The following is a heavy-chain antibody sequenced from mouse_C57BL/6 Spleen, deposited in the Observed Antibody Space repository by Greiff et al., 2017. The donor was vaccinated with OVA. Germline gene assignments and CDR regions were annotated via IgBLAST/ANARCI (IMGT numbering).Heavy chain of an antibody. CDR3: AREGSDGYAFAY. D-gene: IGHD2-3*01. J-gene: IGHJ3*01. V-gene: IGHV3-6*01. CDR1: GYSITSGYY. CDR2: ISYDGSN. Sequence: EVQLLESGPGLVKPSQSLSLTCSVTGYSITSGYYWNWIRQFPGNKLEWMGYISYDGSNNYNPSLKNRISITRDPSKNQFFLKLNSVTTEDTATYACAREGSDGYAFAYWGQGTLVTVSA.